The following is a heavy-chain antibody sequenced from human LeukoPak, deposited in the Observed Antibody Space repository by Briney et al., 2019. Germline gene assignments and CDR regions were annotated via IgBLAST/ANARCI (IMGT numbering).Heavy chain of an antibody. V-gene: IGHV4-59*01. CDR3: ARLDSYGYLVDY. CDR2: IYYSGST. J-gene: IGHJ4*02. CDR1: GGSISSYY. D-gene: IGHD5-18*01. Sequence: SETLSLTCTVSGGSISSYYWSWIRQPPGKGLEWIGGIYYSGSTNYNPSLKSRVTISVDTSKNQFSLKLRSVTAADTAVYYCARLDSYGYLVDYWGQGTLVTVSS.